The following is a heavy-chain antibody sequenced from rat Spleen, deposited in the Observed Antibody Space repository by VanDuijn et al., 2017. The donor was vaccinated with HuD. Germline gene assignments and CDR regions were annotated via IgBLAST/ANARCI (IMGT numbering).Heavy chain of an antibody. D-gene: IGHD1-10*01. CDR3: AKDNNWYFDF. J-gene: IGHJ1*01. CDR2: ISPSGVRT. V-gene: IGHV5-31*01. Sequence: EVQLVESGGGLVQPGRSLKLSCVASGFTFNNYWMTWIRQAPGKGREWVASISPSGVRTYYRDSVKGRFTISREVAKSTLYLQMDSLRSGDTATYYCAKDNNWYFDFWGPGTMVTVSS. CDR1: GFTFNNYW.